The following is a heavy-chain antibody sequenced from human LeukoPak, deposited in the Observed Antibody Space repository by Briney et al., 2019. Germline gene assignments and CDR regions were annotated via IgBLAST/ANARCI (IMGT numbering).Heavy chain of an antibody. CDR1: GYTFTSYW. V-gene: IGHV5-51*01. CDR3: ARRPPTGTRNWYFDL. CDR2: IFPGDCDT. Sequence: GEPLKISCQGSGYTFTSYWIGWVRQLPGKGLEWMGIIFPGDCDTRYSPSFQGQVTISADKSISAAYLQWSSLKASDTAMYYCARRPPTGTRNWYFDLWGRGTLVTVSS. D-gene: IGHD1-7*01. J-gene: IGHJ2*01.